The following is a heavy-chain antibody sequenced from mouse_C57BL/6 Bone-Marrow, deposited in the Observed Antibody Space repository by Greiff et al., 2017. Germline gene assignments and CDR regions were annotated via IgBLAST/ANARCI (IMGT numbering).Heavy chain of an antibody. D-gene: IGHD1-1*01. J-gene: IGHJ2*01. V-gene: IGHV14-3*01. CDR2: IDPANGNT. Sequence: EVQLQQSVAELVRPGASVKLSCTASGFNIKNAYMHWVKQRPEQGLEWIGRIDPANGNTKYAPKFQGKATITADTSSNTAYLQLSSLTSEDTAIYYCASGYYGSSYYFDYWGQGTTLTVSS. CDR1: GFNIKNAY. CDR3: ASGYYGSSYYFDY.